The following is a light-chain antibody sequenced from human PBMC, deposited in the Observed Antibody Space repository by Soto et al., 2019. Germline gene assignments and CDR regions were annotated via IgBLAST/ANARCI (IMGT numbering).Light chain of an antibody. CDR3: QSYDSRLSGYV. CDR2: GNS. CDR1: RSNIGAGYN. J-gene: IGLJ1*01. V-gene: IGLV1-40*01. Sequence: QSVLTQPPSVSGAPGQRGSISCTGSRSNIGAGYNVHWYQQLPGTAPKLLIYGNSNRPSGVPDRFSGSKSGTSASLAITGLQAEDEADYYCQSYDSRLSGYVFGTGTKVTVL.